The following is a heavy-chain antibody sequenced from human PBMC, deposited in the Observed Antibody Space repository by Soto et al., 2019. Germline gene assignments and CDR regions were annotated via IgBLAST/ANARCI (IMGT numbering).Heavy chain of an antibody. J-gene: IGHJ6*02. CDR2: IYYSGST. D-gene: IGHD3-10*01. CDR1: GRSISSSSYY. CDR3: ARPGRLLWFGGLLHDGMDV. V-gene: IGHV4-39*01. Sequence: SETLSLTCTVSGRSISSSSYYWGWIRQPPGKGLEWIGSIYYSGSTYYNPSLKSRVTISVDTSKNQFSLKLSSVTAADTAVYYCARPGRLLWFGGLLHDGMDVWGQGTTVT.